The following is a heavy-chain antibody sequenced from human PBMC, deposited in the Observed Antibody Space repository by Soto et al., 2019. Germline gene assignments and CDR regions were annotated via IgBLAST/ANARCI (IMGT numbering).Heavy chain of an antibody. V-gene: IGHV4-39*07. D-gene: IGHD5-12*01. CDR1: GGSISSSDSY. CDR2: IDYSGST. Sequence: SETLSLTCTVSGGSISSSDSYWGWIRRPPGKGLEWVGTIDYSGSTNYNPSLKSRVTISVDTSKNQFSLNLSSVTAADTAVYYCAREGSYSAYNFAHGIQLWSFDCWGQGALVTRLL. J-gene: IGHJ4*02. CDR3: AREGSYSAYNFAHGIQLWSFDC.